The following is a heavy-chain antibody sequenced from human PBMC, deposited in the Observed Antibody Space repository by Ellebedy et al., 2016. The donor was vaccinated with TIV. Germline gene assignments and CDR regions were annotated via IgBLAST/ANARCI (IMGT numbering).Heavy chain of an antibody. CDR1: GGAISSYY. CDR2: IYYSGST. V-gene: IGHV4-59*01. CDR3: ARDRTRLVGPGVYYYYGMDV. D-gene: IGHD3-9*01. J-gene: IGHJ6*02. Sequence: SETLSLXXTVSGGAISSYYWSWIRQPPGKGLEWIGYIYYSGSTSYNPSLKSRVTISVDTSKNQFSLKLSSVTAADTAVYYCARDRTRLVGPGVYYYYGMDVWGQGTTVTVSS.